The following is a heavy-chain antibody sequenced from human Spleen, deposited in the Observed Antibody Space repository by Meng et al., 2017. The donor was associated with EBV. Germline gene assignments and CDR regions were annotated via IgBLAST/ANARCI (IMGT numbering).Heavy chain of an antibody. CDR2: ISGSGGTT. Sequence: QLLESGGGLVQPGGSLRLSCAASGFTFNSYAMNWVRQAPGKGLEWVSGISGSGGTTDYADSVKGRFTISRDNSKNTLYLQMNSLRGEDTAVYYCAKGWELLDWGQGTLVTVSS. CDR3: AKGWELLD. CDR1: GFTFNSYA. V-gene: IGHV3-23*01. J-gene: IGHJ4*02. D-gene: IGHD1-26*01.